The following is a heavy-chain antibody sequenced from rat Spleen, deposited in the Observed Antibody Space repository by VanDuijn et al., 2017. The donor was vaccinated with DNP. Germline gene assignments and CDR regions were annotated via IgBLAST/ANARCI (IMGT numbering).Heavy chain of an antibody. CDR1: DYSITSVY. CDR2: IGYSGST. Sequence: EVQLQESGPGLVKPSQSLSLTCSVTDYSITSVYRWNWIRQFLGNKMEWIGHIGYSGSTNYNPSLKSRISITRDTSKNQFFLQLNSETSGDTATYYCARYDGSYYYGGYFDFWGPGTMVTVSS. V-gene: IGHV3-1*01. D-gene: IGHD1-12*02. CDR3: ARYDGSYYYGGYFDF. J-gene: IGHJ1*01.